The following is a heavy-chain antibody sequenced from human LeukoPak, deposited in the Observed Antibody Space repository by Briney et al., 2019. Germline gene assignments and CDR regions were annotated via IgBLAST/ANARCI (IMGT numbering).Heavy chain of an antibody. CDR2: INANSGGT. CDR3: AREAGIAAVDAVLFDP. Sequence: ASVKVSCKASGYTFTGYYMHWVRQAPGQGLEWMGWINANSGGTKYAQKFQGRVTMTSDTSISTAYVALSRLRSDDTAVYYCAREAGIAAVDAVLFDPWGQGTLVTVSS. CDR1: GYTFTGYY. D-gene: IGHD6-13*01. J-gene: IGHJ5*02. V-gene: IGHV1-2*02.